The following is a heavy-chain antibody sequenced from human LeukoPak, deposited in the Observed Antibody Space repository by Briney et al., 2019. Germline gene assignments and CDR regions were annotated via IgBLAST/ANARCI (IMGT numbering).Heavy chain of an antibody. Sequence: SETLSLTCTVSGVSISSYYWSWIRQPPGKGLEWIGYIYYSGGANYNPSLKSRVTISVDTSKNQFSLKLTSVTAADTAVYYCARSTGAMIASRVWFDPWGQGTLVTVSS. CDR3: ARSTGAMIASRVWFDP. V-gene: IGHV4-59*01. D-gene: IGHD3-22*01. CDR2: IYYSGGA. J-gene: IGHJ5*02. CDR1: GVSISSYY.